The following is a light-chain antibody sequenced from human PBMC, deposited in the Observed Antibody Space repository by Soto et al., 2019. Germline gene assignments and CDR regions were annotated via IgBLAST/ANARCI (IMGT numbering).Light chain of an antibody. J-gene: IGKJ1*01. CDR2: QTA. V-gene: IGKV3-11*01. CDR1: QYIITR. Sequence: EIVVTQSPATLCSFPGERCTLSGRASQYIITRLVWYQHRPGHAPRLLIFQTAIRAAGFPARFSASGSGTDFTLTISDVQPEDFALYYCHQRQSWPRTFGQGTKVDIK. CDR3: HQRQSWPRT.